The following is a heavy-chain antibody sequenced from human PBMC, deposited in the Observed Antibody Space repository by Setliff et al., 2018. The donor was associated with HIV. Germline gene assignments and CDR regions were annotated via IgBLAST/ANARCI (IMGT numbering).Heavy chain of an antibody. V-gene: IGHV4-39*07. J-gene: IGHJ6*03. CDR1: GAPTSRDNYF. CDR3: ARRGGYSYGYMDV. D-gene: IGHD5-18*01. Sequence: PSETLSLTCSVTGAPTSRDNYFWGWIRHSPGKGLEWIASAHYSGAIFYNPSLKSRVTISVDTSKKQFSLKLSSVTAADTAVYYCARRGGYSYGYMDVWGKGTTVTVSS. CDR2: AHYSGAI.